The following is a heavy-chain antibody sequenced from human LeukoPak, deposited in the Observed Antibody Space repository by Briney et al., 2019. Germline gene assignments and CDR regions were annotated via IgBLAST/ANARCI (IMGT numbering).Heavy chain of an antibody. CDR3: ARDLPRRHTVTTSNY. V-gene: IGHV4-39*07. CDR1: GGSISSSSYY. J-gene: IGHJ4*02. D-gene: IGHD4-17*01. Sequence: SETLSLTCTVSGGSISSSSYYWGWIRQPPGKGLEWIGSIYYSGSTYYNPSLKSRVTISVDTSKNQFSLKLSSVTAADTAVYYCARDLPRRHTVTTSNYWGQGTLVTVSS. CDR2: IYYSGST.